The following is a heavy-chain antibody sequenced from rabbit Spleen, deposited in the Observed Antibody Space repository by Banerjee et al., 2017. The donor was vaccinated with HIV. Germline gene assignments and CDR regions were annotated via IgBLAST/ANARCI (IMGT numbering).Heavy chain of an antibody. CDR1: GFSFSSNYY. V-gene: IGHV1S40*01. CDR3: ARDTGSSFSSYGMDL. D-gene: IGHD8-1*01. Sequence: QSLEESGGDLVKPGASLTLTCTASGFSFSSNYYMCWVRQAPGKGLEWIACIYAGSSGGTYFASWAKGRFTISKTSSTTVTLQMTSLTAADTATYFCARDTGSSFSSYGMDLWGQGTLVTVS. J-gene: IGHJ6*01. CDR2: IYAGSSGGT.